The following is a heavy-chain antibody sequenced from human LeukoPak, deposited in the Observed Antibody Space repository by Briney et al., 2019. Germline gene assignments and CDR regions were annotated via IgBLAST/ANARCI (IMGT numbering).Heavy chain of an antibody. D-gene: IGHD1-26*01. Sequence: GASVKVSCKASGYTFTGYYMHWVQQAPGQGLEWMGWINPNSGGTNYAQKFQGRVTMTRDTSISTAYMELSRLRSDDTAVYYCAGAARVGATTSVFYWGQGTLVTVSS. CDR2: INPNSGGT. CDR1: GYTFTGYY. CDR3: AGAARVGATTSVFY. J-gene: IGHJ4*02. V-gene: IGHV1-2*02.